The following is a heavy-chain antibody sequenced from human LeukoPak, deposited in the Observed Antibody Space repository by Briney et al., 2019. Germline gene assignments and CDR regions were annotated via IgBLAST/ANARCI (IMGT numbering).Heavy chain of an antibody. CDR1: GYTFTGYY. CDR2: INPNSGGT. Sequence: ASVKVSCTASGYTFTGYYMHWVRQAPGQGLEWMGWINPNSGGTNYAQKFQGRVTMTRDTSISTAYMELSRLRSDDTAVYYCARELAAAGSVPHLDYWGQGTLVTVSS. V-gene: IGHV1-2*02. D-gene: IGHD6-13*01. CDR3: ARELAAAGSVPHLDY. J-gene: IGHJ4*02.